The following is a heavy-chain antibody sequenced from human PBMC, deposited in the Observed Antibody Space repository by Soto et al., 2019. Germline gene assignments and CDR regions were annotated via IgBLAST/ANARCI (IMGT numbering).Heavy chain of an antibody. CDR1: GGTFNTYT. V-gene: IGHV1-69*06. Sequence: QVQLVQSGAEVKKPGSSVKVSCEASGGTFNTYTINWVRQAPGRGLEWMGQVIPMYDSVNYAESFQGRVTITADKSTNIAYMELSSLRSEDTALYFCASWRSYSGSYCFDYWGQGTWSSSPQ. CDR2: VIPMYDSV. CDR3: ASWRSYSGSYCFDY. J-gene: IGHJ4*02. D-gene: IGHD1-26*01.